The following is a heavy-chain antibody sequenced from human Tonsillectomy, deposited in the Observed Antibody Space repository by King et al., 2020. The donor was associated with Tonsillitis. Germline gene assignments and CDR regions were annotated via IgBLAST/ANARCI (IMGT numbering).Heavy chain of an antibody. J-gene: IGHJ4*02. CDR3: VVLGYYFDY. CDR1: GFTFSSYN. CDR2: LSSSTSYI. Sequence: VQLVESGGGLVKPGGSLRLSCAASGFTFSSYNMNWVRQAPGKGLEWVSSLSSSTSYIYYADSVKGRFTISRDNARNPLYLQMNSLRAEDTAVYYCVVLGYYFDYWGQGTLVTVSS. V-gene: IGHV3-21*01. D-gene: IGHD2-21*01.